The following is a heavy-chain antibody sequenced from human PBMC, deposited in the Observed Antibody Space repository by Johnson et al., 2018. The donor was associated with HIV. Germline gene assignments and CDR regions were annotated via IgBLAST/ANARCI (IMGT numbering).Heavy chain of an antibody. V-gene: IGHV3-74*03. CDR1: GFTFSSYA. CDR3: ARGGGDYYRDAFDI. Sequence: VQLVESGGGVVQPGRSLRLSCAASGFTFSSYAMHWVRQAPGKGLVWVSRINGDGSSTKYANSVRGRFTISRDNAKNTLYLEMNSLRDEDTAVYYCARGGGDYYRDAFDIWGQGTMVTVSS. J-gene: IGHJ3*02. CDR2: INGDGSST. D-gene: IGHD1-26*01.